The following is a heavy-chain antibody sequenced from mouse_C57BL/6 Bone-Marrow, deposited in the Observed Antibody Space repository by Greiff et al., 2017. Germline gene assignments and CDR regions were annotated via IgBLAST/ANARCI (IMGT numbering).Heavy chain of an antibody. Sequence: QVQLQQSGAELARPGASVKLSCKASGYTFTSYGISWVKQRTGQGLEWIGEIYPRSGNTYYNEKFKGKATLTADKSSSTAYMELRSLTSEDSAVYFCARAGIDYALSYWDFDVWGTGTTVTVSS. D-gene: IGHD2-4*01. J-gene: IGHJ1*03. CDR3: ARAGIDYALSYWDFDV. CDR2: IYPRSGNT. V-gene: IGHV1-81*01. CDR1: GYTFTSYG.